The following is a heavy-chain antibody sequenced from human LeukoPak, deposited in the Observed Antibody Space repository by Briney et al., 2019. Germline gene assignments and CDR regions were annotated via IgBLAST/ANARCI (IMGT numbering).Heavy chain of an antibody. J-gene: IGHJ3*02. CDR1: GGSISSYY. Sequence: PSETLSLTCTVSGGSISSYYWSWIRQPPGKGLEWIGYIYYSGSTNHNPSLKSRVTISVDTSKNQFSLKLSSVTAADTAVYYCARDSKPAPAAFDIWGQGTMVTVSS. CDR3: ARDSKPAPAAFDI. V-gene: IGHV4-59*01. D-gene: IGHD2/OR15-2a*01. CDR2: IYYSGST.